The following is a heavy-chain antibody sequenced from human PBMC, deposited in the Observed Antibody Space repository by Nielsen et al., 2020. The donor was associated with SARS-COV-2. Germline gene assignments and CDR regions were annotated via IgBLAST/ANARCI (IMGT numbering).Heavy chain of an antibody. Sequence: SETLSLTCAVYGGSFRGYFWSWIRQPPGKGLEWIAAINDGGSTYYNPSLKSRVTISIDTSKNHFSLKLSSVTAADTAVYFCARLHWHWLVDFWGQGSPVTVSS. V-gene: IGHV4-34*01. D-gene: IGHD6-19*01. CDR1: GGSFRGYF. CDR3: ARLHWHWLVDF. CDR2: INDGGST. J-gene: IGHJ4*02.